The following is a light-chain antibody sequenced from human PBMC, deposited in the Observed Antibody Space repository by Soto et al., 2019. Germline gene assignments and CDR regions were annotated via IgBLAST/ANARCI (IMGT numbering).Light chain of an antibody. CDR2: GAS. J-gene: IGKJ5*01. CDR3: QLYSRSPRQIT. Sequence: EIVMTQSPATLSVSPGERVTLSCRSSQSARSNLAWYQQKPGQAPRLLMDGASTRATGIPARFSGSGSGTDCTLTISRLEPEDFAVYYCQLYSRSPRQITFGQGTRLEIK. V-gene: IGKV3-15*01. CDR1: QSARSN.